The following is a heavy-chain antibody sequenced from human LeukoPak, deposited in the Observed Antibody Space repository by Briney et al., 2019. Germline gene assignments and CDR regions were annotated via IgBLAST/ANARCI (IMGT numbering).Heavy chain of an antibody. CDR1: TFPFSTYW. J-gene: IGHJ4*02. CDR2: IKQDGSEK. CDR3: ARGSGQWLDR. V-gene: IGHV3-7*01. Sequence: GGSLRLSCAASTFPFSTYWMSWVRQAPGKGLEWVVNIKQDGSEKYSVDSVKGRFTISRDNAKNSLYLQMNSLRAEDTAVYYRARGSGQWLDRWGQGTLVTVSS. D-gene: IGHD6-19*01.